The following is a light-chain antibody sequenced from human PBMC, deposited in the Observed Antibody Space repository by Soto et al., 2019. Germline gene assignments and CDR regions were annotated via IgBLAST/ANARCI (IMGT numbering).Light chain of an antibody. J-gene: IGKJ1*01. CDR2: GAS. CDR3: QQYNNWAPWT. CDR1: QSVNSN. Sequence: EIVMTQSPATLSVSPGEGATLSCRASQSVNSNLAWYQQKPGQAPRLLIYGASTRATGIPARFSGSGSGTEFTLAISSLQSEDFAVYYCQQYNNWAPWTFGQGTKVDIK. V-gene: IGKV3-15*01.